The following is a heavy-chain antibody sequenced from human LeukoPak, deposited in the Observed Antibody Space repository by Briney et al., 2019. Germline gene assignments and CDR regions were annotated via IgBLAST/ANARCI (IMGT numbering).Heavy chain of an antibody. CDR2: IYHSGST. CDR3: ARRTSGWYGIDY. Sequence: PSETLSLTCVVSGGSISSSNSWSWVRQPPGKGLEWIGEIYHSGSTNYNPSLESRVTMSVDKSKNQFSLNLSSVTAADTAVYYCARRTSGWYGIDYWGQGTLVTVSS. D-gene: IGHD6-19*01. CDR1: GGSISSSNS. J-gene: IGHJ4*02. V-gene: IGHV4-4*02.